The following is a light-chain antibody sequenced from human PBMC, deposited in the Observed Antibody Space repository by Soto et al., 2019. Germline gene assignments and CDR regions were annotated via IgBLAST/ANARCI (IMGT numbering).Light chain of an antibody. V-gene: IGKV3-20*01. CDR3: QQYASSSVT. CDR1: QSVSSSY. Sequence: EIVLTQSPGTLSLSPGERATLSCRASQSVSSSYLAWYRQTSGQAPRLLIYGASTRAAGAPDRFSGSGSGTEFTLTISRLEPEDFAVYYCQQYASSSVTFGQGTTVEIK. J-gene: IGKJ2*01. CDR2: GAS.